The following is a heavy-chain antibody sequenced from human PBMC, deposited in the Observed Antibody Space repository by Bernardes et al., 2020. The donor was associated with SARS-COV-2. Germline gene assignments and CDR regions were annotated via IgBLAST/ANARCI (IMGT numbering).Heavy chain of an antibody. D-gene: IGHD1-1*01. Sequence: TLSLTCTVSGGSISNSGYYWSWIRQHPGKGLEWIGYIYSSGNAYYNPSLKSRVTISVDTSKNQFSLKLTSVTAADTAVYYCAKDSQLGNFFDYWGQGTLVTVSS. CDR1: GGSISNSGYY. CDR3: AKDSQLGNFFDY. V-gene: IGHV4-31*03. J-gene: IGHJ4*02. CDR2: IYSSGNA.